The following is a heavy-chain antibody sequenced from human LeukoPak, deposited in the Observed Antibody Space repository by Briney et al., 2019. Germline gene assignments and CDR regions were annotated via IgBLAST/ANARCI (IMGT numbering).Heavy chain of an antibody. Sequence: PGGSLRLSCAASGFTFSDYYMSWIRQAPGKGLEWVSYISSSGNTMYYADSVKGRFTISRDNAKNSLYLQMNSLRAEDTAVYYCARPSAPYYYDSSGYYGYWGQGTLVTVSS. CDR1: GFTFSDYY. CDR3: ARPSAPYYYDSSGYYGY. J-gene: IGHJ4*02. V-gene: IGHV3-11*01. D-gene: IGHD3-22*01. CDR2: ISSSGNTM.